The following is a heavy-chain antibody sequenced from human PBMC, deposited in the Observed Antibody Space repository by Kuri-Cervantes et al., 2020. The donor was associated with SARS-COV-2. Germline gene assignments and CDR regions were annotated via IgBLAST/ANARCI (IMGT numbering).Heavy chain of an antibody. CDR2: INPNSGGT. CDR1: GYTFTDYY. D-gene: IGHD3-16*02. CDR3: ARGPSWGYFWGTYRGGWDTFDI. J-gene: IGHJ3*02. V-gene: IGHV1-2*04. Sequence: ASVKVSCKASGYTFTDYYIHWVRQAPGQGLEWMGWINPNSGGTNSAQKFQGWVIMTRDTSISTAYMELSRLRCDDTAVYCCARGPSWGYFWGTYRGGWDTFDIWGQGTMVTVSS.